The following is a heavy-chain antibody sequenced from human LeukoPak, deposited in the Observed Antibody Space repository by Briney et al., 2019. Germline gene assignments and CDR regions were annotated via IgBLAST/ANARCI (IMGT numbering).Heavy chain of an antibody. CDR1: GFTFSSSG. Sequence: GGSLRLSCAASGFTFSSSGMNWVRQAPGKGLEWVSYIGSSRSTTYYADSVKGRFTISRDNAKNSLYLQMNSLRAEDTAVYYCARSPSLGSGSYCDFWGQGTLVTVSS. J-gene: IGHJ4*02. D-gene: IGHD3-10*01. CDR3: ARSPSLGSGSYCDF. CDR2: IGSSRSTT. V-gene: IGHV3-48*01.